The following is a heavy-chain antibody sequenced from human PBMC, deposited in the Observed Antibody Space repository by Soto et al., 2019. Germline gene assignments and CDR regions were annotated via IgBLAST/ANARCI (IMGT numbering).Heavy chain of an antibody. J-gene: IGHJ4*02. CDR1: GYTFTSYY. CDR2: INPSGGST. D-gene: IGHD3-22*01. Sequence: ASVKVSCKASGYTFTSYYMHWVRQAPGQGLEWMGIINPSGGSTSYAQKFQGRVTMTRDTSTSTVYMELSSLRSEDTAVYYCARDRSSDSSGYHFDYWGQGTLVTVSS. V-gene: IGHV1-46*01. CDR3: ARDRSSDSSGYHFDY.